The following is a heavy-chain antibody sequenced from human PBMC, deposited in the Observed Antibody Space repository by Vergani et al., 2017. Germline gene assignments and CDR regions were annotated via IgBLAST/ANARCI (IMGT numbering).Heavy chain of an antibody. V-gene: IGHV3-11*01. J-gene: IGHJ6*02. CDR2: ISSSGSTI. Sequence: QVQLVESGGGLVKPGGSLRLSCAASGFTFSDYYMSWIRQAPGKGLEWVSYISSSGSTIYYADSVKGRFTISRDNAKNSLYLQMNSLRAEDKAVYYCARDSDIVVVPADYYYYYGMDVWGQGTTVTVSS. CDR3: ARDSDIVVVPADYYYYYGMDV. D-gene: IGHD2-2*01. CDR1: GFTFSDYY.